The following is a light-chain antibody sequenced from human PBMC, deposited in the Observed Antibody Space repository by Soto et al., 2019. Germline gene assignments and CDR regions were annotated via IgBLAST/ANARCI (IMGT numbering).Light chain of an antibody. Sequence: QSALTQPASVSGSPGQPITISCTGTSSDVGGYNYVSWYQQHPGKAPKLMIYDVSNRPSGVSNRFSGSKSGNTASLTISGLQAEDEADYYCSSYTSSRTRVFGTGTKLTVL. V-gene: IGLV2-14*01. CDR3: SSYTSSRTRV. CDR1: SSDVGGYNY. CDR2: DVS. J-gene: IGLJ1*01.